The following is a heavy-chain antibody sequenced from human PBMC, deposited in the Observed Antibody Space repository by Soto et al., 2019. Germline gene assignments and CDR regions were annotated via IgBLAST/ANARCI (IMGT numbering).Heavy chain of an antibody. CDR3: ARVTHDSSGYYTGDFDD. V-gene: IGHV4-59*01. Sequence: SETLSLTCTVSGGSISSYYWSWIRQPPGKGLEWIGYIYYSGSTNYNPSLKSRVTISVDTSKNQFSLKLSSVTAADTAVYYCARVTHDSSGYYTGDFDDWGQGTLVTVSS. CDR1: GGSISSYY. J-gene: IGHJ4*02. D-gene: IGHD3-22*01. CDR2: IYYSGST.